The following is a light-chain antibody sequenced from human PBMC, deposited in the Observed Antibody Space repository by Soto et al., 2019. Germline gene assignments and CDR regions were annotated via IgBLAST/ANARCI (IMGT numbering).Light chain of an antibody. CDR1: QDISNY. V-gene: IGKV1-33*01. CDR2: DVS. Sequence: DFQMTQSPPSLSVSAGDRVTITCQASQDISNYLHWFQQKPGQAPQLLIFDVSNLHPGVPSRFSGGGSGTDFALTIISLEPEDIATYYCQQYDSLPLTFGQGTRLEIK. CDR3: QQYDSLPLT. J-gene: IGKJ5*01.